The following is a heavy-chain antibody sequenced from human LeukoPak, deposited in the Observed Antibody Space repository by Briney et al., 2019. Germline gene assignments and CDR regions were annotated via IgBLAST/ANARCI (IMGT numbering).Heavy chain of an antibody. J-gene: IGHJ5*01. D-gene: IGHD2-8*01. CDR2: IYTSGST. CDR1: GGSISSYY. V-gene: IGHV4-4*07. Sequence: PSETLSLTCTVSGGSISSYYWSWIRQPAGKGLEWIGRIYTSGSTNYNPSLKSRVTMSVDTSKNQFSLKLSSVTAADTAVYFCVLAPNSNWFDFWGPGTLVTVSS. CDR3: VLAPNSNWFDF.